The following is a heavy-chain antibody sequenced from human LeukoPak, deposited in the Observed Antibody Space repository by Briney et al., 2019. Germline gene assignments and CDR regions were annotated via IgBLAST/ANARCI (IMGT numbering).Heavy chain of an antibody. CDR2: ISSDGRKQ. Sequence: PGGSLRLSCAASGFTFISYAMYWVRQAPGKGLEWVSVISSDGRKQNYADSVKGRFTISRDNSKNTLYLQMNSLRAEDTAIYYCAKDGRKNNRNDGPDCDYWGQGTLVAVSS. V-gene: IGHV3-30*18. D-gene: IGHD1-1*01. CDR3: AKDGRKNNRNDGPDCDY. CDR1: GFTFISYA. J-gene: IGHJ4*02.